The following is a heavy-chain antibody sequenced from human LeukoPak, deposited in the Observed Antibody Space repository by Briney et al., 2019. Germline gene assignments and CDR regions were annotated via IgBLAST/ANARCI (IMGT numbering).Heavy chain of an antibody. CDR2: IWHDGSDK. CDR3: TRQSENFSLDY. J-gene: IGHJ4*02. D-gene: IGHD3-3*01. V-gene: IGHV3-33*01. CDR1: GFTFSTYG. Sequence: GGSLRLSCAASGFTFSTYGMHWVRQAPGKGLEWVAIIWHDGSDKYYADSVKGRFTISRDNSKNTLYLQMNSLRAEDTAVYFCTRQSENFSLDYWGQGTLVTVSS.